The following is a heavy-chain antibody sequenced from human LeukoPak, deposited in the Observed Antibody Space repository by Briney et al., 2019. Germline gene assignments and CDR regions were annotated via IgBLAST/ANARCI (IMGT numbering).Heavy chain of an antibody. D-gene: IGHD3-22*01. CDR2: IHPAVSDT. CDR3: ARRANYYDSSGSYHGPFDY. V-gene: IGHV5-51*01. J-gene: IGHJ4*02. Sequence: GESLKISCKGSGFTVTDHWIAWVRQLPGKGLEWVGIIHPAVSDTPYSPSFQGQVVISVDRSMSTSYLQWNSLKASDTAIYYCARRANYYDSSGSYHGPFDYWGPGTLVTVSS. CDR1: GFTVTDHW.